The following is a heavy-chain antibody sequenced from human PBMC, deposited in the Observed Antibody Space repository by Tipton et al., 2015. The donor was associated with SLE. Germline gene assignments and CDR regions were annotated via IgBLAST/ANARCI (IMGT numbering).Heavy chain of an antibody. Sequence: SLRLSCAASGFTFSSYAMSRVRQAPGKGLEWVSVIYSGGSSTYYADSVKGRFTISRDNSKNTLYLQMNSLRAEDTAVYYCAKEAGSIAAREYYYYYMDVWGKGTTVTVSS. D-gene: IGHD6-6*01. CDR2: IYSGGSST. V-gene: IGHV3-23*03. CDR3: AKEAGSIAAREYYYYYMDV. CDR1: GFTFSSYA. J-gene: IGHJ6*03.